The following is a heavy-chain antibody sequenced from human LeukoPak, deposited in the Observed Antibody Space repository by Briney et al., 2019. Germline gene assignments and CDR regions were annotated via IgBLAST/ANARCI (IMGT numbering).Heavy chain of an antibody. V-gene: IGHV4-39*07. CDR3: ARGLQLRWDHQNEAFDI. Sequence: SETLSLTCTVSGGSISSSSYYWGWIRQPPGKGLEWIGSIYYSGSTYYNPSLKSRVTISVDTSKNQFSLKLSSVTAADTAVYYCARGLQLRWDHQNEAFDIWGQGTMVTVSS. D-gene: IGHD5-24*01. CDR1: GGSISSSSYY. CDR2: IYYSGST. J-gene: IGHJ3*02.